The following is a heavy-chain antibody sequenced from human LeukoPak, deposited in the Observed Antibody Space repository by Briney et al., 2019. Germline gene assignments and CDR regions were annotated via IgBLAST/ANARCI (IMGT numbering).Heavy chain of an antibody. CDR1: GGSISGYY. CDR3: ARRTIHSSGNPGAFDI. D-gene: IGHD3-22*01. CDR2: VHYSGSP. J-gene: IGHJ3*02. V-gene: IGHV4-59*12. Sequence: SETLSLTCTVSGGSISGYYWTWIRQPPGKGLEWIGYVHYSGSPNHNPSLKSRVSISVEMSKNQFSLKLSSVTAADTAVYYCARRTIHSSGNPGAFDIWGQGTMVTVSS.